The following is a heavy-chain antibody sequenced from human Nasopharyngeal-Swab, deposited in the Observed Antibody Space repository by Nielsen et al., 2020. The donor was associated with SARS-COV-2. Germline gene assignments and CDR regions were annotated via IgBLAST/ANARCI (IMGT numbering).Heavy chain of an antibody. Sequence: GESLKISCGASGFTFSSYSMNWVRQAPGKGLEWVSYISSSSSTIYYADSVKGRFTISRDNAKNSLYLQMNSLRAEDTAVYYCAREYCSGGSCYSEYFQHWGQGTLVTVSS. J-gene: IGHJ1*01. D-gene: IGHD2-15*01. CDR1: GFTFSSYS. CDR2: ISSSSSTI. V-gene: IGHV3-48*04. CDR3: AREYCSGGSCYSEYFQH.